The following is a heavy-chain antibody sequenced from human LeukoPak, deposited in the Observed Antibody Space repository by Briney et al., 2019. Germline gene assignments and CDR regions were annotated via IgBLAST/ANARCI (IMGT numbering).Heavy chain of an antibody. D-gene: IGHD3-3*01. CDR3: ARDQEKSITIFGVVSNWFDP. CDR2: IYHSGST. CDR1: GGSISSYY. V-gene: IGHV4-38-2*02. Sequence: PSETLSLTCTVSGGSISSYYWGWIRQPPGKGLEWIGSIYHSGSTYYNPSLKSRVTISVDTSKNQFSLKLSSVTAADTAVYYCARDQEKSITIFGVVSNWFDPWGQGTLVTVSS. J-gene: IGHJ5*02.